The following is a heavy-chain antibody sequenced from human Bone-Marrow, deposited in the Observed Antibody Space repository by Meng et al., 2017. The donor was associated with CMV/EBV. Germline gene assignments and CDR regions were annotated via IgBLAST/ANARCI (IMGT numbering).Heavy chain of an antibody. CDR3: ARGLLMGPTTGIYY. Sequence: GGSLRLSCTASGFTFSSYSMNWVRQAPGKGLEWVSSISSSSSIFYADSVKGRFTISRDNSKNTLYLQMGSLRAGDTAVYYCARGLLMGPTTGIYYWGQGPLVTVSS. CDR1: GFTFSSYS. V-gene: IGHV3-21*01. CDR2: ISSSSSI. D-gene: IGHD1-26*01. J-gene: IGHJ4*02.